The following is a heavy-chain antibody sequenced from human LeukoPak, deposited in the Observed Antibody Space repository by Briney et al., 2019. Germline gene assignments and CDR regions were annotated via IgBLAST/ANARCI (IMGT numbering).Heavy chain of an antibody. V-gene: IGHV6-1*01. D-gene: IGHD1-20*01. CDR3: ARYNWGAGRFIDI. J-gene: IGHJ3*02. CDR1: GDSVSSNNIA. CDR2: KYYKSKWNN. Sequence: SQTLSLTCAISGDSVSSNNIAWTWIRPSPSRGLEWLGRKYYKSKWNNDYAVSVKSLITITPDTSKNQFSLQLNSVTREDTAVYFCARYNWGAGRFIDIWGQGTVVSVSS.